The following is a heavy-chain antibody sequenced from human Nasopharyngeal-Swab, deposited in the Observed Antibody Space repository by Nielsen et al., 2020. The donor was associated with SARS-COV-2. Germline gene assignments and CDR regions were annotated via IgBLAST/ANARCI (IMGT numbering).Heavy chain of an antibody. CDR3: ARGVGFLAYYFDY. J-gene: IGHJ4*02. CDR2: IYYSGST. Sequence: SETLSLTCTVSGASISSYSWSWIRQPPGKGLEWIGYIYYSGSTNYNPSLKSRVTISVDTSKNQFSLKLSSVTAADTAVYYCARGVGFLAYYFDYWGQGTLVTVSS. CDR1: GASISSYS. V-gene: IGHV4-59*01. D-gene: IGHD3-3*01.